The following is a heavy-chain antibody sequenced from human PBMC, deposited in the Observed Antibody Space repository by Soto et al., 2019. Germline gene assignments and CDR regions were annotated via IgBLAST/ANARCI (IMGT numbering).Heavy chain of an antibody. Sequence: PSETLSLTCTVSGGSISSYYWSWIRQPAGKGLEWIGRIYTSGSTNYNPSLKSRVTMSVDTSKNQFSLKLSSVTAADTAVYYCARGYCSSTSCYFGWFDPWRQGTLVTVSS. V-gene: IGHV4-4*07. CDR3: ARGYCSSTSCYFGWFDP. CDR2: IYTSGST. CDR1: GGSISSYY. J-gene: IGHJ5*02. D-gene: IGHD2-2*01.